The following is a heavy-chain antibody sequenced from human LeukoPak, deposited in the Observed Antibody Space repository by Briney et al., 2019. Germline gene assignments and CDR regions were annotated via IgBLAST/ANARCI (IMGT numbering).Heavy chain of an antibody. D-gene: IGHD4-17*01. Sequence: GGSLRLSCAVSGFTFTNAWMTWFRQAPGKGLEWVGRIKSKRDGGTTDYAAPGKGRFTISRDDSENTLYLQMNSLKTEDTAVYYCTADVPNDDGDYVPIDYWGQGTQVTVSS. V-gene: IGHV3-15*01. J-gene: IGHJ4*02. CDR1: GFTFTNAW. CDR3: TADVPNDDGDYVPIDY. CDR2: IKSKRDGGTT.